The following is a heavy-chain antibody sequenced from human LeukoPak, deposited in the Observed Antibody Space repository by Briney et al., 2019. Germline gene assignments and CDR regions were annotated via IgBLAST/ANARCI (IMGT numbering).Heavy chain of an antibody. V-gene: IGHV4-4*07. CDR2: IYTSGST. Sequence: PSETLSLTHTVSGGSISSYYWSWIRQPAGKGLEWIGRIYTSGSTNYNPSLKSRVTMSVDTSKNQFSLKLSSVTAADTAVYYCARETSSSWYNWFDPWGQGTLVTVSS. J-gene: IGHJ5*02. CDR3: ARETSSSWYNWFDP. D-gene: IGHD6-13*01. CDR1: GGSISSYY.